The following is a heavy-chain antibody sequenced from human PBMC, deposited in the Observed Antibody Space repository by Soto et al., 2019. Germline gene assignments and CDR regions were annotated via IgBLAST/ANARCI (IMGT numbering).Heavy chain of an antibody. J-gene: IGHJ4*02. CDR1: GDTFTPYA. D-gene: IGHD2-15*01. V-gene: IGHV1-69*14. CDR3: ARGYCVSTSCHSLDS. Sequence: QVQLVQSGAEVKTPGSSVTVSCKASGDTFTPYAVSWVRQAPGQGLEWMGGIIPIAGTPTYAQKFQGRVTITDDRYTSTTSMELSTLPSEDTAVYYCARGYCVSTSCHSLDSWGQGTPVTVSS. CDR2: IIPIAGTP.